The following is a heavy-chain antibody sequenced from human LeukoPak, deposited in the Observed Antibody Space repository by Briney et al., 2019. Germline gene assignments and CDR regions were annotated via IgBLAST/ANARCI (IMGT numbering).Heavy chain of an antibody. CDR2: IYYSGST. CDR1: GGSISSYY. J-gene: IGHJ6*03. CDR3: ARGRGEESYYYMDV. Sequence: SETLSLTCTVSGGSISSYYWSWIRQPPGKGLEWIGYIYYSGSTNYNPSLKSRVTISVDTSKNQFSLKLSSVTAADTAVYYCARGRGEESYYYMDVWGKGTTVTVSS. D-gene: IGHD5-12*01. V-gene: IGHV4-59*01.